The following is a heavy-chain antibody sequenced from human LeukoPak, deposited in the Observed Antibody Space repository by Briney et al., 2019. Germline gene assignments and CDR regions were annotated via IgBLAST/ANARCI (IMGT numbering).Heavy chain of an antibody. CDR2: IYPGDSDT. J-gene: IGHJ4*02. Sequence: GESLKISCKGSGYSFTSYWIGWVRQMPGKGLEWMGIIYPGDSDTRYSPSLQGQVTISADKSISTAYLQWSSLKASDTAMYYCARHVRYSSGWYQFDYWGQGTLVTVSS. CDR3: ARHVRYSSGWYQFDY. D-gene: IGHD6-19*01. CDR1: GYSFTSYW. V-gene: IGHV5-51*01.